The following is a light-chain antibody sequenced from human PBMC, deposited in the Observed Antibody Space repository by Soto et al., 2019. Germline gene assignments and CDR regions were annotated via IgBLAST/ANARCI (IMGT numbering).Light chain of an antibody. V-gene: IGKV3-20*01. Sequence: EIVLTQTPGTLSLSPGERATLSCRSSQSVSSSYLAWYQQKPGQAPQLLIYRASSRATGIPDRFSGSGSGTDFTLTISRLEAEDFAVYYCQQYGSSPLTFGGGTKLDIK. CDR1: QSVSSSY. J-gene: IGKJ4*01. CDR3: QQYGSSPLT. CDR2: RAS.